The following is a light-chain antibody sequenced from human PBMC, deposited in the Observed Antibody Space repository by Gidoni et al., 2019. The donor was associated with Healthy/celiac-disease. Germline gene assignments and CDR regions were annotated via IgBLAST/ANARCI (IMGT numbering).Light chain of an antibody. V-gene: IGKV3-11*01. CDR2: DAS. CDR3: QQRSNWPIT. CDR1: QSVSSY. Sequence: DIVFTQSPATLPLSPGDRATLSCRASQSVSSYLAWYQQKPGQAPRLLIYDASNRATGIQARFSGSGSGTDFTLTISSLEPEDFAVYYCQQRSNWPITFGQGTRLEIK. J-gene: IGKJ5*01.